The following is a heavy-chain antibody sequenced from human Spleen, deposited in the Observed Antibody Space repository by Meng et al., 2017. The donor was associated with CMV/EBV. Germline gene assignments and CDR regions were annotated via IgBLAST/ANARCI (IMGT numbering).Heavy chain of an antibody. CDR2: IYDSGIT. D-gene: IGHD1-26*01. CDR3: ARDRGWELLDY. CDR1: GGSVSGDAYF. J-gene: IGHJ4*02. Sequence: CTVSGGSVSGDAYFGTWFRRPPGKGLEWIGCIYDSGITSYNPSLKSRVTISVDTSKNHFSLKLSSVTAADTAVYYCARDRGWELLDYWGQGTLVTVSS. V-gene: IGHV4-61*03.